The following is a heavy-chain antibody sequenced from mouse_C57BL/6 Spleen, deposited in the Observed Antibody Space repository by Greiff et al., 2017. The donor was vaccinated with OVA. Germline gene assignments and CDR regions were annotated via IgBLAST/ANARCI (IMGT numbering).Heavy chain of an antibody. V-gene: IGHV1-59*01. CDR1: GYTFTSYW. CDR3: ARNYYGTRGYYFDY. Sequence: VQLQRPGAELVRPGTSVKLSCKASGYTFTSYWMHWVKQRPGQGLEWIGVIDPSDSYTNYNQKFKGKATLTVDTSSSTAYMQLSSLTSEDSAVYYCARNYYGTRGYYFDYWGQGTTLTVSS. D-gene: IGHD1-1*01. CDR2: IDPSDSYT. J-gene: IGHJ2*01.